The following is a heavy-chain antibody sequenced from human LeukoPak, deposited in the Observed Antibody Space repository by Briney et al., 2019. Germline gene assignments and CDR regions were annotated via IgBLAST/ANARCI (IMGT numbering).Heavy chain of an antibody. D-gene: IGHD3-22*01. V-gene: IGHV4-34*01. Sequence: SETLSLTCAVYGGSFSGYYWSWIRQPPGKGLEWIGEINHSGSTNYNPSLKSRVTISVDTSKNQFSLKLSSVTAADTAVYYCARGTRDSTGYYYDYFDYWGQGTLVTVSS. CDR1: GGSFSGYY. CDR2: INHSGST. J-gene: IGHJ4*02. CDR3: ARGTRDSTGYYYDYFDY.